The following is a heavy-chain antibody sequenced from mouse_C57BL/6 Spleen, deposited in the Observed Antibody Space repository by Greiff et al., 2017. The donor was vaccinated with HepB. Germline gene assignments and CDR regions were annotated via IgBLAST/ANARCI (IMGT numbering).Heavy chain of an antibody. CDR2: INPNNGGT. J-gene: IGHJ2*01. D-gene: IGHD1-1*01. CDR1: GYTFTDYY. V-gene: IGHV1-26*01. Sequence: EVQLQQSGPELVKPGASVKISCKASGYTFTDYYMNWVKQSHGKSLEWIGDINPNNGGTSYNQKFKGKATLTVDKSSSTAYMELRSLTSEDSAVYYCARSTTVVAEYYFDYWGQGTTLTVSS. CDR3: ARSTTVVAEYYFDY.